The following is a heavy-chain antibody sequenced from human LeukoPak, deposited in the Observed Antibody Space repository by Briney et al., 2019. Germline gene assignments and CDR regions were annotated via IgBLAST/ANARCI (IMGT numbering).Heavy chain of an antibody. CDR2: TYYRSKWYN. CDR3: AGSHSSTWYPGC. Sequence: SQTLSLTCAISGDSVSSNSATWNWIRKSPSRGLEWLGRTYYRSKWYNEYAASVKSRITINPDTSKNQFSLHLNSVTPEDTAVYYCAGSHSSTWYPGCWGQGTLVTVSS. V-gene: IGHV6-1*01. D-gene: IGHD6-13*01. J-gene: IGHJ4*02. CDR1: GDSVSSNSAT.